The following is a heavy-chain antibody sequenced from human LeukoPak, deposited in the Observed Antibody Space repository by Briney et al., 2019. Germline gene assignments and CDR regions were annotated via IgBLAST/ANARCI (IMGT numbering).Heavy chain of an antibody. CDR1: GFTFNSYG. V-gene: IGHV3-30*02. Sequence: PGGSLRLSCAASGFTFNSYGMHWVRQAPGKGLQWVAFIRYDGNNEYYADSVKGRFTISRDNSKNTLYLQMNSLRAEDTAVYYCAKAPIQYSSFAFFDSWGQGTLVTVSS. CDR2: IRYDGNNE. D-gene: IGHD6-6*01. CDR3: AKAPIQYSSFAFFDS. J-gene: IGHJ4*02.